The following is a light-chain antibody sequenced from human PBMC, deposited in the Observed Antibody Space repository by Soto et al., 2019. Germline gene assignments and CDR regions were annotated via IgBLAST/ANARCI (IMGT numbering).Light chain of an antibody. CDR2: DVS. J-gene: IGLJ2*01. CDR1: SSDVGCYNY. Sequence: QSALTQPASVSGSPGQSITISCTGTSSDVGCYNYVSWYQQHPGKAPKLIIYDVSHRPSGVSNRFSGSKSGNRASLTISGLHADDETDYYCCSYSSRRTLVFGGGTKLTVL. CDR3: CSYSSRRTLV. V-gene: IGLV2-14*01.